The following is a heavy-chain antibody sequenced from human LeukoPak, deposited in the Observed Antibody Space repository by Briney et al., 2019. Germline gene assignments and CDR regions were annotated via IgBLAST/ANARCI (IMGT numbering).Heavy chain of an antibody. D-gene: IGHD4-17*01. CDR3: ARERATTVTTEGYWYFDL. V-gene: IGHV4-61*01. J-gene: IGHJ2*01. Sequence: SETLSLTCTVSGGSISSSSYYWGWIRQPPGKGLEWIGYSYYGGSTNYTPSPKSRVTISVDTSKNQFSLKLSSVTAADTAVYYCARERATTVTTEGYWYFDLWGRGTLVTVSS. CDR1: GGSISSSSYY. CDR2: SYYGGST.